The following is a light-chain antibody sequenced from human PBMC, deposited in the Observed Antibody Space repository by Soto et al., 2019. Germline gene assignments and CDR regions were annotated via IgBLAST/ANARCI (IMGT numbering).Light chain of an antibody. J-gene: IGKJ4*01. Sequence: ENVLTQSPGTLSLSPGERATLSCRASQSVSGSYLAWYQQKPGQAPRLLIYAASSRATGVPDRFSGSASGTDFTLTISRLEPEDFAVYHCQQYDDSPLSFGGGTQVEIK. CDR1: QSVSGSY. V-gene: IGKV3-20*01. CDR3: QQYDDSPLS. CDR2: AAS.